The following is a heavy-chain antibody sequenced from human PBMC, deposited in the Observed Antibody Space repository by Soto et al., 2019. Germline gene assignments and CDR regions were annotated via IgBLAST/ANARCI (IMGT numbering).Heavy chain of an antibody. J-gene: IGHJ4*02. CDR3: ARSVEVHFDY. V-gene: IGHV3-48*02. D-gene: IGHD2-15*01. CDR1: GFTFSIYS. CDR2: ITSDRKTI. Sequence: EVQLVESGGGLVQPGGSLRLSCAASGFTFSIYSMNWVRQAPGKGLEWVSYITSDRKTIHYADSVKGRFTIFRDSANISLYLQMNGLRDEDTAVYYCARSVEVHFDYWGQGTLVPVSS.